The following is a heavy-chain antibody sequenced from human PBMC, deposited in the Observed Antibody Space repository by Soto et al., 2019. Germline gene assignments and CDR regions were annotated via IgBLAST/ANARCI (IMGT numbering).Heavy chain of an antibody. V-gene: IGHV2-5*02. J-gene: IGHJ4*02. CDR1: GFSLSTSGVG. Sequence: KESGPTLVKPTQTLTLTSTFSGFSLSTSGVGVGWIRQPPGKALEWLALIYWDDDKRYSPSLKSRLTITKDTSKNQVVLTMTNMDPVDTATYYCAHSAVRTVDTGYFDYWGQGTLVTVSS. CDR3: AHSAVRTVDTGYFDY. D-gene: IGHD5-18*01. CDR2: IYWDDDK.